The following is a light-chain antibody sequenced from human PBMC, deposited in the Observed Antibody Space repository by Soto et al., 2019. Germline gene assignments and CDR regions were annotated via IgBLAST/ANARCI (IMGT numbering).Light chain of an antibody. J-gene: IGLJ2*01. CDR1: NVGSKG. Sequence: SYELTQPPSVSVAPGRTARLTCGGDNVGSKGVHWFQQRPGQAPVLVVYDDGGRPSGILERFSGSNSGNTATLTIISVEAGDEADYYCQVWDSSSDHVIFGGGTKLTVL. V-gene: IGLV3-21*02. CDR3: QVWDSSSDHVI. CDR2: DDG.